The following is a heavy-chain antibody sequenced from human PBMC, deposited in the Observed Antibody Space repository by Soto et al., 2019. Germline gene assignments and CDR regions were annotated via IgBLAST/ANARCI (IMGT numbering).Heavy chain of an antibody. CDR1: GYNFNQYY. Sequence: QVQLVQSGPEVRKPGASVRLSCATSGYNFNQYYIHWVRQAPGQGLDWMGIINLRGGTTEYAHKFRGRVTGTGDTSTRTAYMELSSLRSEDTAVYFCARGPDDSDVPRWDHWGQGTLITVSS. CDR3: ARGPDDSDVPRWDH. CDR2: INLRGGTT. J-gene: IGHJ4*02. V-gene: IGHV1-46*02. D-gene: IGHD4-17*01.